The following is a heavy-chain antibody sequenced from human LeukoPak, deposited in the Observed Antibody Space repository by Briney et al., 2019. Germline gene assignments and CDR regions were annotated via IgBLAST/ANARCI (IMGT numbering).Heavy chain of an antibody. D-gene: IGHD3-9*01. CDR2: IRTTAEGAKYA. CDR3: ATDQRYAFDY. V-gene: IGHV3-48*02. Sequence: GGSLRLSCATSGFSFTDYPMNWVRQAPGKGREGISNIRTTAEGAKYAYYADSVKGRVTISRDDGKNTLYLHMNSLRDDDTAVYYCATDQRYAFDYWGQGILVTVSS. J-gene: IGHJ4*02. CDR1: GFSFTDYP.